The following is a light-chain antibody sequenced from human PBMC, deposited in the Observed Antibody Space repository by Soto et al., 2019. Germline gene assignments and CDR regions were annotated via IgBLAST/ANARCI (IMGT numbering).Light chain of an antibody. CDR2: DKN. V-gene: IGLV1-51*01. J-gene: IGLJ2*01. Sequence: QSVLTQSPSVSAAPGQQVTISCSGSSSNIGNNYVSWYQQLPGTAPKLLIYDKNKRPSGIPDRFSGSKYGTSGTLDITGLQTGDEADYYCATWDGSLPGEVFGGGTKLTVL. CDR1: SSNIGNNY. CDR3: ATWDGSLPGEV.